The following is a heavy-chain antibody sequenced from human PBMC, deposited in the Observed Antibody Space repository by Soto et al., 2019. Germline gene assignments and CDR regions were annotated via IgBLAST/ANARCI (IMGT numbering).Heavy chain of an antibody. Sequence: QVQLVQSGADVKKPGASVKVSCKGSGYTFTDYGISWERQAPGQGLEWMGCISGYRDNTKYAQKCQGRVTMTTDKSTSTAYMELRSLRSAETAVYFCARRHAGTVEPSDYWGQGTLVTVSS. J-gene: IGHJ4*02. V-gene: IGHV1-18*01. CDR3: ARRHAGTVEPSDY. CDR1: GYTFTDYG. CDR2: ISGYRDNT. D-gene: IGHD1-1*01.